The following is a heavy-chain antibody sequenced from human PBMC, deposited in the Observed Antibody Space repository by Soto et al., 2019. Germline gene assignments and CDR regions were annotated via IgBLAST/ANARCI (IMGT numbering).Heavy chain of an antibody. CDR2: MNPNSGNT. Sequence: QVQLVQSGAEVKKPGASVKVSCKASGYTFTSYDINWVRQATGQGLEWMGWMNPNSGNTGYAQKFQGRVTLTXXTXIXXAYMELSSLRAEDTAVYYCARGKRGIAAAGTTFHYWGQGTLVTVSS. CDR3: ARGKRGIAAAGTTFHY. D-gene: IGHD6-13*01. CDR1: GYTFTSYD. J-gene: IGHJ4*02. V-gene: IGHV1-8*01.